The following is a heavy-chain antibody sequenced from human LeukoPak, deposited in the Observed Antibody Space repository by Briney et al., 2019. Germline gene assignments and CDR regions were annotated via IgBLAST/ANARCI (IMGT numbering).Heavy chain of an antibody. CDR2: IRYDGSNK. V-gene: IGHV3-30*02. J-gene: IGHJ4*02. CDR1: GFTFSSYG. D-gene: IGHD3-22*01. Sequence: GGSLRLSCAASGFTFSSYGMHWVRQAPGKGLEWVAFIRYDGSNKYYADSVKGRFTISRDNSKNTLYLQMNSLRAEDTAVYYCAKERVYYDSGGYYYFDYWGQGTLVTVSS. CDR3: AKERVYYDSGGYYYFDY.